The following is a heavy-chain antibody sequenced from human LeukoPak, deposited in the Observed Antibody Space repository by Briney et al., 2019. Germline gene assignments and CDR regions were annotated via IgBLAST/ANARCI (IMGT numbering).Heavy chain of an antibody. CDR3: ARDRKYGSESLRRLDY. Sequence: SEALSLTCTVSGGSISSDDYYWSWIRQPPGKGLEWIGYISYSGNTYYNPSLKSRVTISVDTSKNQFSLKLSSVTVADTAVYYCARDRKYGSESLRRLDYWGQGTLVTVSS. J-gene: IGHJ4*02. CDR2: ISYSGNT. D-gene: IGHD3-10*01. CDR1: GGSISSDDYY. V-gene: IGHV4-30-4*01.